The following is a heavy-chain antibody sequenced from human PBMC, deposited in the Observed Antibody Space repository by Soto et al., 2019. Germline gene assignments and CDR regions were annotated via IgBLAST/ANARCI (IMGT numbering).Heavy chain of an antibody. V-gene: IGHV3-23*01. J-gene: IGHJ6*02. CDR2: ISGSGGST. Sequence: EVQLLESGGGLVQPGGSRILSCAASGFTFSSYAMSWVRQAPGKGLEWVSAISGSGGSTYYADSVKGRFTISRDNSKNTLYLQMNSLRAEDTAVYYCAKDSRISYYYYGMDVWGQGTTVTVSS. CDR3: AKDSRISYYYYGMDV. D-gene: IGHD1-20*01. CDR1: GFTFSSYA.